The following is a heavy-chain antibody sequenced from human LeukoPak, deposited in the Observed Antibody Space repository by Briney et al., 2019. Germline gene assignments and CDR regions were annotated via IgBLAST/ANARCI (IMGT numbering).Heavy chain of an antibody. J-gene: IGHJ5*02. CDR3: ARGWEGNWFDP. Sequence: SETLSLTCTVSGGSISSGDYYWSWIRQPPGKGLEWIGYIYYSGSTYYNPSLKSRVTISVDTSKNQFSLKLSSVTAADTAVYYCARGWEGNWFDPWGQGTLVTVSS. V-gene: IGHV4-30-4*02. CDR2: IYYSGST. D-gene: IGHD1-26*01. CDR1: GGSISSGDYY.